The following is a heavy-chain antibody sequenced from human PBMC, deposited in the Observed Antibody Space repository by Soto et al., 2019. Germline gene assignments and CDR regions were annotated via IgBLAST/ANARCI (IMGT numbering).Heavy chain of an antibody. D-gene: IGHD2-15*01. CDR3: SRNIDYAFDI. J-gene: IGHJ3*02. V-gene: IGHV3-73*01. CDR1: GFTFGDYA. Sequence: GGSLILSCTASGFTFGDYAMSWFRQAPGKGLEWVGRIRSKADGYTTAYAASVKGRFTISRDDSKNTVYLQMNSLKTEDTAVYYCSRNIDYAFDIWGQGTMVTVSS. CDR2: IRSKADGYTT.